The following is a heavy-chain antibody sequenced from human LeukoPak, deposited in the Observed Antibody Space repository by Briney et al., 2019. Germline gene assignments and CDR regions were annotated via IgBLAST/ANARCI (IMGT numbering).Heavy chain of an antibody. D-gene: IGHD2-2*01. CDR1: GGTFSSYA. CDR2: IIPIFGTA. CDR3: ARGPYCSNTNCYSPYYYYYMDV. J-gene: IGHJ6*03. V-gene: IGHV1-69*13. Sequence: ASVKVSCKASGGTFSSYAISWVRQAPGQGLEWMGGIIPIFGTANYAQKFQGRVTITADESTSTAYMELSSLRSEDTAVYYCARGPYCSNTNCYSPYYYYYMDVWSKGTTVTVS.